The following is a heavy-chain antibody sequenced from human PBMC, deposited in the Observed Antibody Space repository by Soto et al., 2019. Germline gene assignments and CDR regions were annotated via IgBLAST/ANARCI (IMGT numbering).Heavy chain of an antibody. J-gene: IGHJ3*02. Sequence: GESLKISCAASGFTFSSYAMSWVRQAPGKGLEWVSAISGSGGSTYYADSVKGRFTISRDNSKNTLYLQMNSLRAEDTAVYYCAMRWYSSDLSAFDIWGQGTMVTVSS. D-gene: IGHD6-19*01. CDR1: GFTFSSYA. CDR3: AMRWYSSDLSAFDI. V-gene: IGHV3-23*01. CDR2: ISGSGGST.